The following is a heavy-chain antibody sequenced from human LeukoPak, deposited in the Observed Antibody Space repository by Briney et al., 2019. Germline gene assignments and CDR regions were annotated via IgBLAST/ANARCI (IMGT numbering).Heavy chain of an antibody. D-gene: IGHD5-24*01. CDR1: GYTFTSYG. CDR2: ISAYSGNT. V-gene: IGHV1-18*01. Sequence: ASVKVSCKASGYTFTSYGISWVRQAPGQGLEWRGWISAYSGNTNYARKLQGRVTMTTDTSTSTAYTELRSLRAEDTAVYYCARVPIRDGYNLDYWGQGTLVTVSS. CDR3: ARVPIRDGYNLDY. J-gene: IGHJ4*02.